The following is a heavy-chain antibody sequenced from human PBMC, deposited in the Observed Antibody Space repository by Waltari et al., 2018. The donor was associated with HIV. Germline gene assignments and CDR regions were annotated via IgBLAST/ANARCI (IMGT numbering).Heavy chain of an antibody. V-gene: IGHV3-23*01. Sequence: EVPLLESGGGLVPPGGSLRLSCVASGFTFSHYGITWVRQAPEKKLECASGLDGSGGRQEYPDSCKGPFTSSRDTSKNTVYLLMNSLRAEDTAVYYCAIQYNVLHAFYYAMDVWGQGTAVTVSS. CDR3: AIQYNVLHAFYYAMDV. J-gene: IGHJ6*02. D-gene: IGHD1-1*01. CDR2: LDGSGGRQ. CDR1: GFTFSHYG.